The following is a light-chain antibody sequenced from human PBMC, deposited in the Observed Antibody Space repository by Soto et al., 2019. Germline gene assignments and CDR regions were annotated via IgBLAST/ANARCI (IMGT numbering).Light chain of an antibody. V-gene: IGLV2-18*01. CDR1: SSDVTAYYR. Sequence: QSVLTQPASVSGSPGQSITISCTGTSSDVTAYYRVSWYQQTPGTAPKLMIYDVSNRPSGVPDRFSGSRSGNTASLTISGLQAEDEGDYYCSVYTRTSTYVFGTGTKVNVL. J-gene: IGLJ1*01. CDR2: DVS. CDR3: SVYTRTSTYV.